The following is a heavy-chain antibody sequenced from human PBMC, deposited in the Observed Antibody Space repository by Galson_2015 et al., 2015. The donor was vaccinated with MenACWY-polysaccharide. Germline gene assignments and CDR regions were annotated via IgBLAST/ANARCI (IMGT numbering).Heavy chain of an antibody. Sequence: LRLSCAASGFTFSTYWMHWVRQAPGKGLVWVSRIKRDGSSTNYADSVKGRFTLSRDHAKNTLYLQMNSLRAEDTALYYCARGYSAYDWGQGTLVTVSA. J-gene: IGHJ4*02. V-gene: IGHV3-74*01. D-gene: IGHD5-12*01. CDR2: IKRDGSST. CDR3: ARGYSAYD. CDR1: GFTFSTYW.